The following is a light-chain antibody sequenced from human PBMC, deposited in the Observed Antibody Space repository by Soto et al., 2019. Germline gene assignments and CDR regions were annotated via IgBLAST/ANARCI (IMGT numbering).Light chain of an antibody. CDR1: QSISSY. CDR3: QQSYSTPRT. V-gene: IGKV1-39*01. Sequence: DIQMTQSPSSLSASVGDRVTITYRASQSISSYLNWYQQKPGKATKLLIYAASSLQSGVPSRFSCSGSGTDFTLTISSLQPEDFATYYCQQSYSTPRTFGQGKKVEIK. CDR2: AAS. J-gene: IGKJ1*01.